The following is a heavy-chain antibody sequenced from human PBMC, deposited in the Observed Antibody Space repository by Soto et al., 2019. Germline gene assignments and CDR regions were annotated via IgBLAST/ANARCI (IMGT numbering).Heavy chain of an antibody. Sequence: EVQLVESGGGLVKPGGSLRLSCAASGLTFTRYSMNWVREAAGKGLEWVSCISSTTNYIYYGDSMKGRFTISRDNAKNSLYLEMNSLRAEDTAVYYCARESEDLTSNFDYWGQGTLVTVSS. J-gene: IGHJ4*02. CDR3: ARESEDLTSNFDY. V-gene: IGHV3-21*06. CDR2: ISSTTNYI. CDR1: GLTFTRYS.